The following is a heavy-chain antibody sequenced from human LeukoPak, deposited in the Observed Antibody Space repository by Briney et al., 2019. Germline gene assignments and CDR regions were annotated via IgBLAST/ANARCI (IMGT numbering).Heavy chain of an antibody. V-gene: IGHV4-34*01. CDR3: ARGTLYGSGSYYNRNWFDP. D-gene: IGHD3-10*01. CDR1: GGSLSGYY. Sequence: PSETLSLTCAVSGGSLSGYYWTWIRQPPGKGLEWIGEINHSGSTNYNPSLKSRVTISVDTSKNQFSLKLSSVTAADTAVYYCARGTLYGSGSYYNRNWFDPWGQGTLVTVSS. CDR2: INHSGST. J-gene: IGHJ5*02.